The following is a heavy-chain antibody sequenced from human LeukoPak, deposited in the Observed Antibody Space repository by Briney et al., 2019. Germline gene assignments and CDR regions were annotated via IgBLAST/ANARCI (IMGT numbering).Heavy chain of an antibody. V-gene: IGHV3-74*01. CDR3: ARVGRDTRVDCFDY. D-gene: IGHD5-18*01. J-gene: IGHJ4*02. CDR1: GFTFSSYW. CDR2: INSDGSST. Sequence: PGGSLRLSCAASGFTFSSYWMHWVRQAPGKGLVWVSRINSDGSSTSYADSVKGRFTISRDNAKNTLYLQMNSLRAEDTAVYYCARVGRDTRVDCFDYWGQGTLVTVSS.